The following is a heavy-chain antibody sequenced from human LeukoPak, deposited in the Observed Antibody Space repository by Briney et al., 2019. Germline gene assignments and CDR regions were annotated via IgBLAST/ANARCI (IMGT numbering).Heavy chain of an antibody. J-gene: IGHJ4*02. CDR3: ARPDYDILTGYYPPSALDY. Sequence: GASVKVSCKASGYTFTSYGISWVRQAPGQGLEWMGWISAYKGNTNYAQKLQGGVTMPPDTPTSTANMELKSLRSDDTAVYYCARPDYDILTGYYPPSALDYWGQGTLVTVSS. CDR2: ISAYKGNT. V-gene: IGHV1-18*01. D-gene: IGHD3-9*01. CDR1: GYTFTSYG.